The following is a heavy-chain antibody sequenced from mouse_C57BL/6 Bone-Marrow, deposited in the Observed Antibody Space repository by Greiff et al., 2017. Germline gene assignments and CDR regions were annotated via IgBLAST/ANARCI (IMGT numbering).Heavy chain of an antibody. Sequence: VQLQQPGAELVKPGASVKLSCKASGYTFTSYWMQWVKQRPGQGLEWIGEIDPSDSYTNYNQKFKGKATLTVDTSSSTAYMQLSSLTSEDSAVYYCARESYDDAMDYWGQGTSVTVSS. D-gene: IGHD2-12*01. CDR3: ARESYDDAMDY. CDR1: GYTFTSYW. V-gene: IGHV1-50*01. J-gene: IGHJ4*01. CDR2: IDPSDSYT.